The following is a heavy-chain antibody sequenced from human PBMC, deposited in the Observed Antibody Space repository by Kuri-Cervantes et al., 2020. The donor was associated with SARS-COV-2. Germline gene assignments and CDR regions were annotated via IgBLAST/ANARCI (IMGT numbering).Heavy chain of an antibody. V-gene: IGHV1-18*01. CDR3: AARTTVTTPPWDAFDI. Sequence: ASVKVSCKASGYRFFDYGITLVRQAPRQGLEWMGWISAYNRNTNYAQKFQGRLTMTTDTSTTTAYVELRSLRSDDTAVYYCAARTTVTTPPWDAFDIWGQGTMVTVSS. CDR2: ISAYNRNT. J-gene: IGHJ3*02. D-gene: IGHD4-17*01. CDR1: GYRFFDYG.